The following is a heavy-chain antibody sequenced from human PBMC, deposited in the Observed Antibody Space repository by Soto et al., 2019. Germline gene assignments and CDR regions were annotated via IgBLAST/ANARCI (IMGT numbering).Heavy chain of an antibody. D-gene: IGHD6-6*01. CDR3: ARGTIVARQHLDY. Sequence: QVQLVESGGGVVQPGKSLRLSCAASGFTFSSYAMHWARQAPGKGLEWVTVISIRGGDEYYAESVRGRFTISRDDSKNTLYLQTHSLRVEDTAVYYCARGTIVARQHLDYWGQGTLVTVSS. J-gene: IGHJ4*02. V-gene: IGHV3-30*03. CDR2: ISIRGGDE. CDR1: GFTFSSYA.